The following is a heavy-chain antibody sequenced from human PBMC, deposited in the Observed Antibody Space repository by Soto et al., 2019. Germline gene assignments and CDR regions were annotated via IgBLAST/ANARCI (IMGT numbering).Heavy chain of an antibody. CDR1: GGSISSGDYY. Sequence: QVQLQESGPGLVKPSQTLSLTCTVSGGSISSGDYYWHWIRPPPGKGLEWIGSIYYSGSTYYSPSLKCRGTISVGTSKNQFSLKLSSVTAADTAVYYCVRGAPGACSSTSCSDAFDLWGRGTMVAVSS. CDR3: VRGAPGACSSTSCSDAFDL. D-gene: IGHD2-2*01. CDR2: IYYSGST. V-gene: IGHV4-30-4*01. J-gene: IGHJ3*01.